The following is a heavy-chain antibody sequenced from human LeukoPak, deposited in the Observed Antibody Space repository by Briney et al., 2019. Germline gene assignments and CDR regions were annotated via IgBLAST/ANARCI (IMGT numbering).Heavy chain of an antibody. CDR2: ISSSSSYI. Sequence: GGSLRLSCAASGFTFSGYSMNWVRQAPGKGLEWVSSISSSSSYICYADSVKGRFTISRDSAKNSLYLQMNSLRAEDTAVYYCARGSIAAADTDYWGQGTLVTVSS. J-gene: IGHJ4*02. V-gene: IGHV3-21*01. D-gene: IGHD6-13*01. CDR3: ARGSIAAADTDY. CDR1: GFTFSGYS.